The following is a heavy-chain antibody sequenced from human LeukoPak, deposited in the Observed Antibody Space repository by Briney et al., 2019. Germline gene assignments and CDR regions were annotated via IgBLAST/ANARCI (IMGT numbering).Heavy chain of an antibody. J-gene: IGHJ4*02. D-gene: IGHD4-17*01. V-gene: IGHV4-59*01. CDR3: AREVDYGDFDH. CDR2: IYYSGST. Sequence: SETLSLTCTVSGGSISSYYWSWIRQPPGKGLEWIGYIYYSGSTNYNPSLKSRVTISVDTSKNQFSLKLSSVTAADTAVYYCAREVDYGDFDHWGQGTLVTVSS. CDR1: GGSISSYY.